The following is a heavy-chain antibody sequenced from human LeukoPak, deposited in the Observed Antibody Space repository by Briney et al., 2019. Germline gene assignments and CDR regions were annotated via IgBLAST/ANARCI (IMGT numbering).Heavy chain of an antibody. D-gene: IGHD3-10*01. CDR3: ARDKITMVRGVIPVFVY. J-gene: IGHJ4*02. CDR2: INPSGGST. CDR1: RYTFTSYY. Sequence: ASVKVSCKASRYTFTSYYMHWVRQAPGQGLEWMGIINPSGGSTSYAQKFQGRVTMTRDTSTSTVYMELSSLRSEDTAVYYCARDKITMVRGVIPVFVYWGQGTLVTVSS. V-gene: IGHV1-46*01.